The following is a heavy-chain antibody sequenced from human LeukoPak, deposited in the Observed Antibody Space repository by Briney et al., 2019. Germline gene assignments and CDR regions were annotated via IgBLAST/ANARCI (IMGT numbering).Heavy chain of an antibody. CDR3: ARDGHLGYCSGGSCYSGY. CDR2: IKQDGSEK. J-gene: IGHJ4*02. Sequence: GGSLRLSCAASGFTFSSYWMSWVRQAPGKGLEWVANIKQDGSEKYYVDSVKGRFTISRDNAKNSLYLQMNSLRAEDTAVYYCARDGHLGYCSGGSCYSGYWGQGTLVTVSS. CDR1: GFTFSSYW. D-gene: IGHD2-15*01. V-gene: IGHV3-7*01.